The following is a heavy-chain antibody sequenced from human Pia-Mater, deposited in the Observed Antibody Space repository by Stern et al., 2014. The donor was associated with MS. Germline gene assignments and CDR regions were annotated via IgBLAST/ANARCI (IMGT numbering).Heavy chain of an antibody. Sequence: QVQLVQSGPGLVRPSTTLFLTCSVSGDSMSNNNWWSWVRQAPGKGLEWIGEVHHSGRTNHNAYLASRPTISIDKSKKMISLRMDSVTAADTAVYYCARSKDSSSWYGYFDYWGQGTLVTVSS. V-gene: IGHV4-4*02. CDR2: VHHSGRT. CDR3: ARSKDSSSWYGYFDY. D-gene: IGHD6-13*01. J-gene: IGHJ4*02. CDR1: GDSMSNNNW.